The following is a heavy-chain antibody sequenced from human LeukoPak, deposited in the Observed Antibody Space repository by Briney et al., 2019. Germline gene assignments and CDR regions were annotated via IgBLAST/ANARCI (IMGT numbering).Heavy chain of an antibody. CDR3: AKGSDSFDY. Sequence: GGSLRLSCAASGFTFSSNGMHWVRQAPGKGLEWVAFIRYDGSKNYCADSVKGRFIISRDNSKNTLYLQMSSLRGEDTAVYYCAKGSDSFDYWGQGTLVTVSS. CDR2: IRYDGSKN. CDR1: GFTFSSNG. V-gene: IGHV3-30*02. J-gene: IGHJ4*02.